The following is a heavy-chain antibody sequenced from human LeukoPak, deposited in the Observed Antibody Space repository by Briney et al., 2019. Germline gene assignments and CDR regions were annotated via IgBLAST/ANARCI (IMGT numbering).Heavy chain of an antibody. CDR2: LKQDGGEK. V-gene: IGHV3-7*01. D-gene: IGHD3-3*01. CDR3: AREKFLEWYAVSGTFGYFDY. Sequence: GGSLRLSCAASGFTFSNYWMSWVRQAPGKGLEWVANLKQDGGEKYYVDSVKGRFTISRDNAKNSLYLQMNSLRAEDTAVYYCAREKFLEWYAVSGTFGYFDYWGQGTLVTVSS. J-gene: IGHJ4*02. CDR1: GFTFSNYW.